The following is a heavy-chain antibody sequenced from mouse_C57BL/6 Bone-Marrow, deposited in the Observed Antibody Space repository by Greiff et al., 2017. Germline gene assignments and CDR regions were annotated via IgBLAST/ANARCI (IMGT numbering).Heavy chain of an antibody. CDR2: LRSKSSNYAT. Sequence: EVQVVESGGGLVQPKGSLTLSCAASGFTFNTSAMHWVRQAPGKGLEWVARLRSKSSNYATYYADSVKDRFTISSDDSQSMLYLQMNNLKTEDTAMYDCVREGSAWFAYWGQGTLVTVSA. CDR1: GFTFNTSA. CDR3: VREGSAWFAY. J-gene: IGHJ3*01. V-gene: IGHV10-3*01.